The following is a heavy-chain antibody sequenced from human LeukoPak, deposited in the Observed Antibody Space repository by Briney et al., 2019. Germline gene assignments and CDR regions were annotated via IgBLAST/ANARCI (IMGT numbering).Heavy chain of an antibody. J-gene: IGHJ3*01. CDR1: GFTFSDYW. V-gene: IGHV3-7*04. D-gene: IGHD3-10*01. CDR2: IKQDGREK. Sequence: GGSLRLSCAASGFTFSDYWMTWVRQAPGKGLEWVANIKQDGREKYYVDSVKGRFTISRDNANNSLHLQMDSLRAEDTAVYYCARDPQFNYYGSPGTAFDVWGQGTVVTVSS. CDR3: ARDPQFNYYGSPGTAFDV.